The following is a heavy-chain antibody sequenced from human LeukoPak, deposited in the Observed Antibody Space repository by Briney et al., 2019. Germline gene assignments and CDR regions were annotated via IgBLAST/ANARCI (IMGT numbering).Heavy chain of an antibody. Sequence: SETLSLTCTVSGGSISSSSYYWGWIRQPPGKGLEWIGSIYYSGSTYYNPSLKSRVTISVDTSKNQFSLKMSSVTAADTAVYYCARVGCSGGSCYRSRGAFDIWGQGTMVTVSS. J-gene: IGHJ3*02. V-gene: IGHV4-39*07. CDR3: ARVGCSGGSCYRSRGAFDI. CDR2: IYYSGST. D-gene: IGHD2-15*01. CDR1: GGSISSSSYY.